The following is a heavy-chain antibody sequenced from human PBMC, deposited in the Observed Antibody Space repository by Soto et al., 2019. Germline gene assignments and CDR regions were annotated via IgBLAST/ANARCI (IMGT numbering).Heavy chain of an antibody. CDR3: AREGGIVGATTVDY. Sequence: SETLSLTCTVSGGSISSYYWSWIRQPPGKGLEWIGYISYSGSTNYNPSLRSRVTLSVDTSKNQFSLKLSSVTAADTAVYYCAREGGIVGATTVDYWGQGTLVTVSS. D-gene: IGHD1-26*01. J-gene: IGHJ4*02. CDR2: ISYSGST. CDR1: GGSISSYY. V-gene: IGHV4-59*12.